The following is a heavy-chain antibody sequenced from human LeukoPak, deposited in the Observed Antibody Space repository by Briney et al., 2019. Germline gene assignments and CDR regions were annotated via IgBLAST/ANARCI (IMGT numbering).Heavy chain of an antibody. CDR3: ARWAMSFDL. CDR2: IKQDGSDK. CDR1: GFTFGNYW. Sequence: GGSLRLSCAASGFTFGNYWMSWVRQAPGKGLEWVANIKQDGSDKYYVDSVTGRFTISRDNAKNSLYLQMNSRRAEDTAVYYCARWAMSFDLWGQGTLVTVSS. J-gene: IGHJ4*02. V-gene: IGHV3-7*01.